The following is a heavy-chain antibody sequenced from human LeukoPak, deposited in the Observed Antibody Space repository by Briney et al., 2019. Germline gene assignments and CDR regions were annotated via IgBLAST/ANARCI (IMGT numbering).Heavy chain of an antibody. CDR3: ARDPATVVTVPYYFDF. CDR1: GGSFTGYH. J-gene: IGHJ4*02. V-gene: IGHV4-34*01. CDR2: INHRGHP. D-gene: IGHD2-21*02. Sequence: KPSETLSLTCAVYGGSFTGYHWNWICQSPQRGLEWIGEINHRGHPHYNPSLESRLTISVDTSKNQFSLTLKSVTAADTAVYYCARDPATVVTVPYYFDFWGQGTPVTVSS.